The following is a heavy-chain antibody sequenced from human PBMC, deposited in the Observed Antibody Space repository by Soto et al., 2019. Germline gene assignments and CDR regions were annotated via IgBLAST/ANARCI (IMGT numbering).Heavy chain of an antibody. CDR3: ARSLGAAAADYGMDV. J-gene: IGHJ6*02. D-gene: IGHD6-13*01. Sequence: SETLSLTCTVSGGSISRYYWSWVRQPPGKGLEWIGYIYYSGSTNYNPSLKSRVTISVDTSKNQFSLKLSSVTAADTAVYYCARSLGAAAADYGMDVWGQGTTVTVSS. V-gene: IGHV4-59*01. CDR1: GGSISRYY. CDR2: IYYSGST.